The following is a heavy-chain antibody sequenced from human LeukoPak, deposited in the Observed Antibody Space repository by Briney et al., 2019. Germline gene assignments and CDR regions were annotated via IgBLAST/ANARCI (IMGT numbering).Heavy chain of an antibody. J-gene: IGHJ4*02. CDR1: GGSISSFY. Sequence: SETLSLTCTVSGGSISSFYWSWIRQPPGKGLEWIGYIYYSGSTNYNPSLKSRVTRSLDTSKNHFSLKLSSVTAADTAVYYCARGGGATSYGPLDLDYWGQGTLVTVSS. CDR2: IYYSGST. V-gene: IGHV4-59*01. D-gene: IGHD1-26*01. CDR3: ARGGGATSYGPLDLDY.